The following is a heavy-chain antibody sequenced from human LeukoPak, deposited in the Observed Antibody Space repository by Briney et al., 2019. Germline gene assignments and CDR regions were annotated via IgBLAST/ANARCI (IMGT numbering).Heavy chain of an antibody. Sequence: PGGSLRLSCAASGFVFSTYGMHWVRQAPGKGLEWVAVIWDDGSNQYYVDSVRGRFTISRDNSKNTLYLQMNSLRAEDTAVYYCARGRRRDGYNLGVHFDYWGQGTLVTVSS. J-gene: IGHJ4*02. D-gene: IGHD5-24*01. CDR2: IWDDGSNQ. V-gene: IGHV3-33*01. CDR1: GFVFSTYG. CDR3: ARGRRRDGYNLGVHFDY.